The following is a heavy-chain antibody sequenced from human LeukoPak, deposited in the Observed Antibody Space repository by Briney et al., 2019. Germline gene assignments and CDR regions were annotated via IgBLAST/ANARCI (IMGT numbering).Heavy chain of an antibody. CDR3: AREGWELLEGGAFDI. D-gene: IGHD1-26*01. Sequence: GGFLRLSCAASGFNFSSYWMHLVRPAPGEGLVWVSRIHSDGSSTSYADSLKGRFTISRDNAKNTLYLQMNSLRAEDTAVYYCAREGWELLEGGAFDIWGQGTMVTVSS. J-gene: IGHJ3*02. V-gene: IGHV3-74*01. CDR2: IHSDGSST. CDR1: GFNFSSYW.